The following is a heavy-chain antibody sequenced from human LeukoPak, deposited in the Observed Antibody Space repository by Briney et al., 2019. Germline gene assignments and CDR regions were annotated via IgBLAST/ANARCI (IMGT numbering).Heavy chain of an antibody. CDR2: ISSSGSTI. Sequence: PGGSLRLSCAASGFTFSSYEMNWVRQAPGKGLEWVSYISSSGSTIYYADSVKGRFTNSRDNAKNSLYLQMNSLRAEDTAVYYCARDGYYYDSSGYSPFDYWGQGTLVTVSS. CDR3: ARDGYYYDSSGYSPFDY. CDR1: GFTFSSYE. D-gene: IGHD3-22*01. J-gene: IGHJ4*02. V-gene: IGHV3-48*03.